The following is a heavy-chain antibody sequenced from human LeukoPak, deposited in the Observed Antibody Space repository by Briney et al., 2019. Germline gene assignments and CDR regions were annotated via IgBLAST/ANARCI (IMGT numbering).Heavy chain of an antibody. Sequence: PGGSLRLSCAASGFTFSSYAMSWVRQAPGKGLEWVSAISGSGGSTYYADSVKGRFTISRDNSKNTLYLQMNSLRAEDTAVHYCANGGVDTATRSYYYGMDVWGQGTTVTVSS. J-gene: IGHJ6*02. CDR2: ISGSGGST. D-gene: IGHD5-18*01. CDR1: GFTFSSYA. CDR3: ANGGVDTATRSYYYGMDV. V-gene: IGHV3-23*01.